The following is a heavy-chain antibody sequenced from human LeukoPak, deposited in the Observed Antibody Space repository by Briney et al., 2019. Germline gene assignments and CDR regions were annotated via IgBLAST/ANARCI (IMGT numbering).Heavy chain of an antibody. J-gene: IGHJ4*02. V-gene: IGHV3-7*05. Sequence: PGGSLRLSCVASGFTFSSFGMNWVRQAPGKGLEWVANIKQDGSEKYYVDSVKGRFTISRDNAKNSLYLQMNSRRAEDTAVYYCARVARGGWLQESYWGQGTLVTVSS. CDR1: GFTFSSFG. CDR3: ARVARGGWLQESY. CDR2: IKQDGSEK. D-gene: IGHD5-24*01.